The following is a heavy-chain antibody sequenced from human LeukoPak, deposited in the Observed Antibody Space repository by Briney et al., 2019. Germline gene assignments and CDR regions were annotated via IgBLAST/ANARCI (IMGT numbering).Heavy chain of an antibody. CDR3: ARAGQSDY. CDR2: IWYDGSNK. Sequence: PGGSLRLSCAASGFTFSSYGMHWVRQAPGKGLEWVAVIWYDGSNKYYADSVKGRFTTSRDNAKNSLFLQVNSLRAEDTAVYYCARAGQSDYWGQGTLVTVSS. CDR1: GFTFSSYG. J-gene: IGHJ4*02. V-gene: IGHV3-33*03.